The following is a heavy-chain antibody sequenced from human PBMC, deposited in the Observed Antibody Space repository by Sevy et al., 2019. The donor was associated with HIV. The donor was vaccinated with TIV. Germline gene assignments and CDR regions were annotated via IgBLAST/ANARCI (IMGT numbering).Heavy chain of an antibody. J-gene: IGHJ6*02. CDR2: IRSKAYGGTT. V-gene: IGHV3-49*04. D-gene: IGHD6-19*01. CDR3: TRAPSGIAVARRGLHYYYYYGMDV. CDR1: GFTFGDYA. Sequence: FLRLSCTASGFTFGDYAMSWVRQAPGKGLEGVGFIRSKAYGGTTDYAASVKGRFTITRDDYKSIAYLQMNSLKTEDTAVYYCTRAPSGIAVARRGLHYYYYYGMDVWGQGTTVTVSS.